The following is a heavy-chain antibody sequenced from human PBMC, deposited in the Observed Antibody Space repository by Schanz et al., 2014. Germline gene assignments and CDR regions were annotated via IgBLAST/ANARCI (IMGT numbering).Heavy chain of an antibody. CDR2: IHTDGTT. CDR1: GFTVSINY. D-gene: IGHD2-8*02. J-gene: IGHJ3*01. V-gene: IGHV3-66*01. CDR3: TRDRGALVTHNDALNL. Sequence: EVQLVESGGGLVQPGGSLRLSCAASGFTVSINYMSWVRQAPGKGLEWVSVIHTDGTTLYADSVKGRFTISRDNSKNTVYLQMDSLRSEDTAVYYCTRDRGALVTHNDALNLWGQGTMVSVSS.